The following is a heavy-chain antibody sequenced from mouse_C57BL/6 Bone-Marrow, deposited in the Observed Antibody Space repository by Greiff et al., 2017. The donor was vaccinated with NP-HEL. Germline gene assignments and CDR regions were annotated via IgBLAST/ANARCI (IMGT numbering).Heavy chain of an antibody. CDR3: ARRKGDYDFDY. CDR1: GFTFSDYG. CDR2: ISSGSSTI. V-gene: IGHV5-17*01. J-gene: IGHJ2*01. Sequence: EVKVVESGGGLVKPGGSLKLSCAASGFTFSDYGMHWVRQAPEKGLEWVAYISSGSSTIYYADTVKGRFTISRDNAKNTLFLQVTSVRSEDTAMYYCARRKGDYDFDYWGQGTTLTVSS. D-gene: IGHD2-13*01.